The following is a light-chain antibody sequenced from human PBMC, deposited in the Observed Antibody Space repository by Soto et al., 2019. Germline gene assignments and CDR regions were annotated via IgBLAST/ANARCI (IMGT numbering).Light chain of an antibody. CDR2: DAS. V-gene: IGKV3-11*01. CDR1: QSVSSY. CDR3: QQRSHWLFT. Sequence: EIVLTQSPATLSLSPGERATLSCRASQSVSSYLAWYQHKPGQAPRLLISDASNRATGIRARFSGSGSGTDFTSTISSLDPEDFAFYYCQQRSHWLFTFGPGTKVDIK. J-gene: IGKJ3*01.